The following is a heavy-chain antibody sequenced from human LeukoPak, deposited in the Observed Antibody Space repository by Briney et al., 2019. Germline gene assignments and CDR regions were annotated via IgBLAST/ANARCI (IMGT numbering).Heavy chain of an antibody. CDR2: ISAYNGNT. V-gene: IGHV1-18*01. CDR1: GYTFTSYG. CDR3: ARYSSGWYVGPLFDY. D-gene: IGHD6-19*01. J-gene: IGHJ4*02. Sequence: GASVKVSCKASGYTFTSYGISWVRQVPGQGLEWMGWISAYNGNTNYAQKLQGRVTMTTDTSTSTAYMELRSLRSDDTAVYYCARYSSGWYVGPLFDYWGQGTLVTVSS.